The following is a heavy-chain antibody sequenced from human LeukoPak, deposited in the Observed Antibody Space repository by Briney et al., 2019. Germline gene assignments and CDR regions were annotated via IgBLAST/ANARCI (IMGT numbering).Heavy chain of an antibody. Sequence: VESLKISCKGSGYNFTNYWIGWVRQMPGKGLEWMGIIYPGDSDVRYSPSFQGQVTISADKSINTAYLQRSSLKASDTAIYYCARGGSHFEYWGQGTLVTVSS. V-gene: IGHV5-51*01. D-gene: IGHD3-16*01. J-gene: IGHJ4*02. CDR3: ARGGSHFEY. CDR2: IYPGDSDV. CDR1: GYNFTNYW.